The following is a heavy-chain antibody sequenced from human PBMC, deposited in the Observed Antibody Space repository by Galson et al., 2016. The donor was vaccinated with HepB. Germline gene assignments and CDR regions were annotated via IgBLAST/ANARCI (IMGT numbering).Heavy chain of an antibody. CDR1: GHRFASYG. Sequence: VKVSCKASGHRFASYGISWVRQAPRQGLEWMGWISVYNGKTDYAENFQGRLTLTAVAATNTAFMELRSLRSDDTAVYFCAASLRLGQLSLDSWGQGSLVTVSS. D-gene: IGHD3-16*02. CDR2: ISVYNGKT. CDR3: AASLRLGQLSLDS. V-gene: IGHV1-18*01. J-gene: IGHJ5*01.